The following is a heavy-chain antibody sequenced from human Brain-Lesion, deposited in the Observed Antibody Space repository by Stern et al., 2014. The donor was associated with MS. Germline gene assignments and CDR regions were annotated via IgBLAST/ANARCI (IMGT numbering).Heavy chain of an antibody. V-gene: IGHV4-61*02. Sequence: VQLVESGPGLVKPSQTLSLTCNVSGGSISSGSDHWSWHRQPLGHGRQGIGRIHPSGSAYYPTSLKRRVTISTANTKKKYSKEMPSATAADTAIYYCASGYRIFDYWGQGILVTVSS. D-gene: IGHD5-18*01. CDR2: IHPSGSA. CDR1: GGSISSGSDH. CDR3: ASGYRIFDY. J-gene: IGHJ4*02.